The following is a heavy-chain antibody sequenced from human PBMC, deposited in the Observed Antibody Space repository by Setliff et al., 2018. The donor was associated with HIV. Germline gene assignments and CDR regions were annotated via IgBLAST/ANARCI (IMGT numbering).Heavy chain of an antibody. V-gene: IGHV1-69*10. Sequence: GASVKVSCKASGGTFSSYAISWVRQAPGQGLEWMGGIIPILGIANYAQKFQGRVTITADKSTSTAYMELSSLRSEDTAVYYCARDRRTGYDILTGYSFDYWGQGTLVTVSS. J-gene: IGHJ4*02. CDR1: GGTFSSYA. CDR3: ARDRRTGYDILTGYSFDY. CDR2: IIPILGIA. D-gene: IGHD3-9*01.